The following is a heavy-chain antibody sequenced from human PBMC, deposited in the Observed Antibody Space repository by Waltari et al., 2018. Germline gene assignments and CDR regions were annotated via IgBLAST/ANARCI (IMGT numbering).Heavy chain of an antibody. V-gene: IGHV4-59*01. D-gene: IGHD2-2*01. CDR1: GGSISSYY. Sequence: QVQLQESGPGLVKPSETLSLTCTVSGGSISSYYWSWIRQPPGKGLEWIGYIYYSGSTNYNPSLKSRVTISVDTSKNQFSRKLSSVTAADTAVYYCASLPYCSSTSCSTFDYWGQGTLVTVSS. CDR3: ASLPYCSSTSCSTFDY. J-gene: IGHJ4*02. CDR2: IYYSGST.